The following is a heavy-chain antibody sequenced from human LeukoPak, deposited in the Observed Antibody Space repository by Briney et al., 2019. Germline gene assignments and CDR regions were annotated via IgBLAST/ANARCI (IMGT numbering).Heavy chain of an antibody. Sequence: SETLSLTCTVSGGSMTSRNYLWGWLRQPPGKGLEWIGSVFYTGSTYYNPSLKSRVTISLDTSKKQFSLRLNSVTAADSALYYCVRDGLGYCSGRNCEVFAFDLWGQGTMVTVSS. D-gene: IGHD2-15*01. CDR2: VFYTGST. CDR1: GGSMTSRNYL. CDR3: VRDGLGYCSGRNCEVFAFDL. V-gene: IGHV4-39*02. J-gene: IGHJ3*01.